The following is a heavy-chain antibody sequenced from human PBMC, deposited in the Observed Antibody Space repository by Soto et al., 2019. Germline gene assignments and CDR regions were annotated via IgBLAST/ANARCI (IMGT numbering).Heavy chain of an antibody. V-gene: IGHV3-30-3*01. D-gene: IGHD6-13*01. CDR3: ARESAAGYYYYGMDV. CDR1: GFTFSSYA. Sequence: QVQLVESEGGVVQPGRSLRLSCAASGFTFSSYAMHWVRQAPGKGLEWVAVISYDGSNKYYADSVKGRFTISRDNSKNTLYLQMNSLRAEDTAVYYCARESAAGYYYYGMDVW. J-gene: IGHJ6*01. CDR2: ISYDGSNK.